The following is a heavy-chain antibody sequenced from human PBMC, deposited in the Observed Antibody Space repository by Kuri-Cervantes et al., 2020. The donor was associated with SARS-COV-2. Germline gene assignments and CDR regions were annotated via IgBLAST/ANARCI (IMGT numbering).Heavy chain of an antibody. CDR2: ISYDGSNK. CDR3: AVSRGSGRTPPGY. V-gene: IGHV3-30-3*01. D-gene: IGHD3-10*01. CDR1: GFTFSSYA. Sequence: SLKISYSASGFTFSSYAMHWVRQAPGKGLEWVAVISYDGSNKYYADSVKGRFTISRDNAKNSLYLQMNSLRAEDTAVYYCAVSRGSGRTPPGYWGQGTLVTVSS. J-gene: IGHJ4*02.